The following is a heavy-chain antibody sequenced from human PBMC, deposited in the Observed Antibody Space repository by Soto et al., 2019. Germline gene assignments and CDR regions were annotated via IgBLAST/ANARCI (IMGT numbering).Heavy chain of an antibody. CDR2: ISGRGGST. Sequence: EVQLLESGGGLVQPGGSLRLSCTASGFTFSNYAMSWVRQAPDKGLEWVSAISGRGGSTYYADSVKGRFTISRDNSKNMLFLQMNSLRAEDTALSYCAKDSTVTTSLYSYYYGLDVWGQGTTVTVSS. CDR3: AKDSTVTTSLYSYYYGLDV. V-gene: IGHV3-23*01. CDR1: GFTFSNYA. J-gene: IGHJ6*02. D-gene: IGHD4-17*01.